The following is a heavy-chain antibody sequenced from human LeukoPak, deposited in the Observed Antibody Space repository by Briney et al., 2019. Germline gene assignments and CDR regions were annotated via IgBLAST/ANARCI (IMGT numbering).Heavy chain of an antibody. CDR3: ARALPAFCSSTSCSNQTCFDP. CDR2: IYYSGST. CDR1: GGSISSSSYY. Sequence: PSETLSLTCTVSGGSISSSSYYWGWIRQPPGKGLEWIGSIYYSGSTYYNPSLKSRVTISVDTSKNQFSLKLSSVTAADTAVYYCARALPAFCSSTSCSNQTCFDPWGQGTLVTVSS. V-gene: IGHV4-39*01. J-gene: IGHJ5*02. D-gene: IGHD2-2*01.